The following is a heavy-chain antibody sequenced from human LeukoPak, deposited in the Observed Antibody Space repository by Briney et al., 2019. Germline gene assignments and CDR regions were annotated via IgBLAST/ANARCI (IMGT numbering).Heavy chain of an antibody. V-gene: IGHV1-2*04. J-gene: IGHJ6*02. CDR3: ARGHRYCSGGSCYATLGYYGMDV. D-gene: IGHD2-15*01. Sequence: ASVKVSCKASGYTFTGYYMHWVRQAPGQGLEWMGCINPNSGGTNYAQKFQGWVTMTRDTSISTAYMELSRLRSEDTAVYYCARGHRYCSGGSCYATLGYYGMDVWGQGTTVTVSS. CDR2: INPNSGGT. CDR1: GYTFTGYY.